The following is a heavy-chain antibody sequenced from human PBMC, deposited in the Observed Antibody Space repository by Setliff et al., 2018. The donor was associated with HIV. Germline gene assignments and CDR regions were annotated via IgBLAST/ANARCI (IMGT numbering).Heavy chain of an antibody. CDR1: GGSISSGAYY. CDR2: MYTTGST. Sequence: PSETLSLTCTVSGGSISSGAYYWTWIRRPAGKGLDWIGHMYTTGSTNYNASLKSRVTMSVDTSKNQFSLSLRSVTAADTAFYYWARASVGVTGLYDFDIWGQGTMVTVSS. CDR3: ARASVGVTGLYDFDI. D-gene: IGHD1-26*01. V-gene: IGHV4-61*09. J-gene: IGHJ3*02.